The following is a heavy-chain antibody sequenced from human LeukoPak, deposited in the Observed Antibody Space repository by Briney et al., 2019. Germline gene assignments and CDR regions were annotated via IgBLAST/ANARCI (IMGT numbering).Heavy chain of an antibody. CDR3: ARWGGNSEYYSDH. D-gene: IGHD1-26*01. V-gene: IGHV3-33*01. CDR2: TRYDGSKK. CDR1: GFTLSDYG. J-gene: IGHJ4*02. Sequence: PGGSLRLSCAASGFTLSDYGMQWVRQAPGKGLEWVAVTRYDGSKKNYADSVKGRFTISKDDSKSTLFLQMNSLRAEDTAVYYCARWGGNSEYYSDHGGQGTLVTVSS.